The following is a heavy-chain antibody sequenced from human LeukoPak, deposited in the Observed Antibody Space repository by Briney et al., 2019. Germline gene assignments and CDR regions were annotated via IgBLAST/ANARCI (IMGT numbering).Heavy chain of an antibody. V-gene: IGHV1-46*01. CDR2: INPSGGST. Sequence: ASVKVSCKASGYTFTSYYMHWVRQAPGQWLEWMGIINPSGGSTSYTQKFQGGVTMTRDTSTTTVYMELSSLRSQDTAVYYCARHKEVGDYYYFDYWGQGTLVTVSS. D-gene: IGHD2/OR15-2a*01. CDR3: ARHKEVGDYYYFDY. J-gene: IGHJ4*02. CDR1: GYTFTSYY.